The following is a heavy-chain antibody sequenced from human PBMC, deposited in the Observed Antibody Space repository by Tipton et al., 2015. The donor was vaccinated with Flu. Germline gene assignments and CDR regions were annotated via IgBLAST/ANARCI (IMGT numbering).Heavy chain of an antibody. CDR1: GFTFSSYA. Sequence: GSLRLSCAASGFTFSSYAMSWVRQAPGKGLEWVSAISGSGGSTYYADSVKGRFTISRDNSKNTLYLQMNSLRAEDTAVYYCAKVRTAVAAQRWYFDYWGQGTLVTVSS. V-gene: IGHV3-23*01. CDR2: ISGSGGST. J-gene: IGHJ4*02. D-gene: IGHD6-19*01. CDR3: AKVRTAVAAQRWYFDY.